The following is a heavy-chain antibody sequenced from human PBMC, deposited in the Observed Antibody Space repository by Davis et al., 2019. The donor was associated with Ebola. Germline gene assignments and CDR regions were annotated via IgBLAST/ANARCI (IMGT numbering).Heavy chain of an antibody. CDR3: ASLYYDFWSGDYYYYYGMDV. Sequence: SETLSLTCTVSGGSISSSSYYWSWIRQHPGKGLEWIGEIYHSGSTNYNPSLKSRVTISVDKSKKQFSLKLGSVTAADTAVYYCASLYYDFWSGDYYYYYGMDVWGQGTTVTVSS. CDR1: GGSISSSSYY. J-gene: IGHJ6*02. CDR2: IYHSGST. D-gene: IGHD3-3*01. V-gene: IGHV4-39*07.